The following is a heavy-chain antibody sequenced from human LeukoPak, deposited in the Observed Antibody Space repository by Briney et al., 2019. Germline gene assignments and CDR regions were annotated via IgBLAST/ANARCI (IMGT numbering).Heavy chain of an antibody. J-gene: IGHJ4*02. CDR2: IRSKANSYAT. D-gene: IGHD3-16*01. V-gene: IGHV3-73*01. CDR1: GFTFSGSA. CDR3: TSRPDYGDY. Sequence: GGSLRLSXAASGFTFSGSAMHWVRQASGKGLEWVGRIRSKANSYATAYAASVKGRFTISRDDSKNTAYLQMNSLKTEDTAVYYCTSRPDYGDYWGQGTLVTVSS.